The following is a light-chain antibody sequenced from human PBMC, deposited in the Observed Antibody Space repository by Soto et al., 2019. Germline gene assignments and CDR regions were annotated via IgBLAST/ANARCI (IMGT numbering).Light chain of an antibody. CDR1: QGIRND. Sequence: AIAMTQSPSSLSASVGDRVTITCRASQGIRNDLGWYQQKPGKAPNLLIYAASSLQSGVPSRFSGSGSGTDFILTISSLRLEDSASYYCLHDHNYPLTFGGGTKVEIK. J-gene: IGKJ4*01. CDR3: LHDHNYPLT. V-gene: IGKV1-6*01. CDR2: AAS.